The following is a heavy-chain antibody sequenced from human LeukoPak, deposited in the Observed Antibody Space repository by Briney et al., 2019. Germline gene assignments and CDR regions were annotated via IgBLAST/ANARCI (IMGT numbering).Heavy chain of an antibody. Sequence: GGSLRLSCAASGFSFITYGMHWVRQAPGKGLEWVAIIWYDGSNKYYADSVKGRFTISRDNSKNTLYLQMNSLRAEDTAVYYCARANFGGDCPLDHWGQGTLVTVSS. CDR1: GFSFITYG. CDR2: IWYDGSNK. V-gene: IGHV3-33*08. CDR3: ARANFGGDCPLDH. D-gene: IGHD2-21*02. J-gene: IGHJ4*02.